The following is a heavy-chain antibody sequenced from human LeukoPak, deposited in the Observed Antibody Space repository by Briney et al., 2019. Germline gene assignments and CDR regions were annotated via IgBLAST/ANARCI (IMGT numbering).Heavy chain of an antibody. Sequence: PGGSLRLSCAASGFTFSSYGMHWVRQAPGKGLEWVAFIRYDGSNKYYADSVKGRFTISRDNSKKTLYLQMNSLRAEDTAVYYCAKDLGASCSGGRCYSTPYYYYYYMDVWGKGTTVTVSS. CDR3: AKDLGASCSGGRCYSTPYYYYYYMDV. CDR1: GFTFSSYG. D-gene: IGHD2-15*01. V-gene: IGHV3-30*02. CDR2: IRYDGSNK. J-gene: IGHJ6*03.